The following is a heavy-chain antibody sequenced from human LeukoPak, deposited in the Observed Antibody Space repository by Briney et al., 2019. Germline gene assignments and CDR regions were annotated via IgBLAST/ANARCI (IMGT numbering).Heavy chain of an antibody. J-gene: IGHJ4*02. CDR1: GGSISSYY. D-gene: IGHD3-9*01. Sequence: SETLSLTCTVSGGSISSYYWSWIRQPPGKGLEWIEYIYYSGSTNYNPSLKSRVTISVDTSKNQFSLKLSSVTAADTAVYYCARRKNYNILTGAFDYWGQGTLVTVSS. CDR2: IYYSGST. CDR3: ARRKNYNILTGAFDY. V-gene: IGHV4-59*08.